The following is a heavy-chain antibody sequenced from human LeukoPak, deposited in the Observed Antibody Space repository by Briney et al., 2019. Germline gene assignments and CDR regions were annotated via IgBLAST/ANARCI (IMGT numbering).Heavy chain of an antibody. CDR3: ARDSYDPFDY. D-gene: IGHD5-12*01. CDR1: GFTFSNYA. J-gene: IGHJ4*02. Sequence: GGSLRLSCAASGFTFSNYAMNWVRQAPGKGLEWVSYISSSSSTIYYADSVKGRFTISRDNAKNSLYLQMNSLRAEDTAVYYCARDSYDPFDYWGQGTLVTVSS. CDR2: ISSSSSTI. V-gene: IGHV3-48*01.